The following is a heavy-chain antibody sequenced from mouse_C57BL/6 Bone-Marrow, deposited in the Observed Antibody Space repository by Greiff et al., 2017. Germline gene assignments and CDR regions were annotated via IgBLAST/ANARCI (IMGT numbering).Heavy chain of an antibody. V-gene: IGHV1-76*01. Sequence: QVQLQQSGAELVRPGASVKLSCKASGYTFTDYYINWVKQRPGQGLEWIARIYPGSGNTYYNEKFKGKATLTAEKSSSTAYMQLSSLTSEDSAVDFYAGGGQWSDMDYWGQGTSVTVSS. CDR3: AGGGQWSDMDY. D-gene: IGHD1-3*01. CDR2: IYPGSGNT. CDR1: GYTFTDYY. J-gene: IGHJ4*01.